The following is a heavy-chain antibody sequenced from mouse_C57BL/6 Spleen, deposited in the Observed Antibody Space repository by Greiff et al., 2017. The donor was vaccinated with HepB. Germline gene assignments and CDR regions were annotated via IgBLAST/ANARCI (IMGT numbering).Heavy chain of an antibody. Sequence: EVKLMESGPELVKPGASVKIPCKASGYTFTDYNMDWVKQSHGKSLEWIGDINPNNGGTIYNQKFKGKATLTVDKSSSTAYMELRSLTAEDTAVYYCARSLITTVVATSYFDYWGQGTTLTVSS. D-gene: IGHD1-1*01. CDR3: ARSLITTVVATSYFDY. V-gene: IGHV1-18*01. CDR1: GYTFTDYN. J-gene: IGHJ2*01. CDR2: INPNNGGT.